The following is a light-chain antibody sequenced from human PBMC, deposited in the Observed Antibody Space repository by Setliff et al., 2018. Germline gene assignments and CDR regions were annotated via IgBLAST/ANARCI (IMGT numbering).Light chain of an antibody. CDR3: SSYADSDTSVL. CDR1: RNDVGAFDY. Sequence: QSVLAQPRSVSGSPGQSVTISCTGTRNDVGAFDYVSWYQQHPGKAPKLLISDVYKRPSGVPDRFSGSKSGNTASLTIPGLQAEDEADYYCSSYADSDTSVLFGGGTKVTVL. V-gene: IGLV2-11*01. CDR2: DVY. J-gene: IGLJ3*02.